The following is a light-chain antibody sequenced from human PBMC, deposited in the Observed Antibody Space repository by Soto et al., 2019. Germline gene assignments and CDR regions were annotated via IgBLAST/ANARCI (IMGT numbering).Light chain of an antibody. J-gene: IGKJ2*01. Sequence: EIVLTQSPDTLSLSPGERATLSCRASQSVSSNYLAWYQQTPGQAPRLLIYGASSRATDIPDRFSGSGFGTDFTITINRLEPEDSAVYYCQQYGSSPQYTFGQGTKLEIK. V-gene: IGKV3-20*01. CDR2: GAS. CDR1: QSVSSNY. CDR3: QQYGSSPQYT.